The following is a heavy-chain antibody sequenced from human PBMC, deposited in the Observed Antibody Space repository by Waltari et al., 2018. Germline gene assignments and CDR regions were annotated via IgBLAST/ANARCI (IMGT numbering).Heavy chain of an antibody. CDR3: ARSPNTYYDILTGYYGGWFDP. Sequence: QVQLQQWGAGLLKPSETLALTCAVHGGSFSGYYWSWTRPPPGTGLGCIGEINHSGSTNYNPSLKSRVTISVDTSKNQFSLKLSSVTAADTAVYYCARSPNTYYDILTGYYGGWFDPWGRGTLVTVSS. J-gene: IGHJ5*02. CDR2: INHSGST. CDR1: GGSFSGYY. V-gene: IGHV4-34*01. D-gene: IGHD3-9*01.